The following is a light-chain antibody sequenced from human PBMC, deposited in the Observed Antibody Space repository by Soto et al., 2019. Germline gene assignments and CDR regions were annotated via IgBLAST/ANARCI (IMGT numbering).Light chain of an antibody. V-gene: IGKV3-11*01. CDR1: QSVSSY. Sequence: EIVLTQSPATLSLSPGERATLSCRASQSVSSYLAWYQQKPGQAPRLLIYDASNRATGIPARFSGSGSETEFTLTISSLEPEDLAVYYCQQRGNWPNTSGQGTKLVIK. CDR3: QQRGNWPNT. CDR2: DAS. J-gene: IGKJ2*01.